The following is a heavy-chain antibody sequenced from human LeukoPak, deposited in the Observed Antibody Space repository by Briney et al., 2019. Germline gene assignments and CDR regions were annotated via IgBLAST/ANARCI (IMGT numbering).Heavy chain of an antibody. CDR3: ATTRTQWFGELSLTPNGMDV. CDR1: GYTLTELS. V-gene: IGHV1-24*01. Sequence: ASVKVSCKVSGYTLTELSMHSVRQAPGKRVEWMGGFDPEDGETIYAQKFQGRVTMTVDTSTDTDYMELSRLRSEDTAVYYCATTRTQWFGELSLTPNGMDVWGQGTTVSVSS. J-gene: IGHJ6*02. D-gene: IGHD3-10*01. CDR2: FDPEDGET.